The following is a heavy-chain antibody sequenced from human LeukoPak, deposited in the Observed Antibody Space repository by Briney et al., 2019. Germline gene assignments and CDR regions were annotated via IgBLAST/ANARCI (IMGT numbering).Heavy chain of an antibody. J-gene: IGHJ3*02. D-gene: IGHD6-13*01. CDR2: IYYSGST. CDR1: GGSISSGSYY. CDR3: ARRIAAADAFDI. Sequence: PSQTLSLTCTVSGGSISSGSYYWSWIRQPPGKGLEWIGYIYYSGSTNYNPSLKSRVTISVDTSKNQFSLKLSSVTAADTAVYYCARRIAAADAFDIWGQGTMVTVSS. V-gene: IGHV4-61*01.